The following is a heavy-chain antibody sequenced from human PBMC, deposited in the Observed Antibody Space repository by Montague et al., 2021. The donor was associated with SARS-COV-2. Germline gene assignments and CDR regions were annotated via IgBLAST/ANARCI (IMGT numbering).Heavy chain of an antibody. V-gene: IGHV4-39*01. CDR2: MYYSGNT. CDR3: VTVWGNYGSGSYSTNWFDP. J-gene: IGHJ5*02. D-gene: IGHD3-10*01. CDR1: GVSIGNSGYY. Sequence: SETLSLTCTVSGVSIGNSGYYWGWIRQPPGKGLEWIGSMYYSGNTYYNPSLKSRVTISVDSSRNQFFLNLRSVTAADTAVYSCVTVWGNYGSGSYSTNWFDPWGQGTLVTVSS.